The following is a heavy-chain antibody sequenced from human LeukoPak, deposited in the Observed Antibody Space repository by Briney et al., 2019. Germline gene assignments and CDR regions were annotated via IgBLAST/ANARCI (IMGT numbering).Heavy chain of an antibody. CDR3: AKDRRGVFDF. CDR1: GFTFSIYA. D-gene: IGHD3-10*01. CDR2: ITGSGDYT. Sequence: GGSLRLSCTASGFTFSIYAMTGVRQAPGKGLEWVSAITGSGDYTYYTDSVEGRVTISRDNSKYTVYQQMNSLRVEDTDVYYCAKDRRGVFDFWGQGTLVIVSS. V-gene: IGHV3-23*01. J-gene: IGHJ4*02.